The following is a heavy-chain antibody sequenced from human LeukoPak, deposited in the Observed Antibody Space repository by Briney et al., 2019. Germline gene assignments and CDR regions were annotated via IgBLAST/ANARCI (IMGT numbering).Heavy chain of an antibody. V-gene: IGHV3-30*01. Sequence: GGSLRLSCAASGFTFSSYAMHWVRQAPGKGLERVAVISYDGSNKYYADSVKGRFTISRDNSKNTLYLQMNSLRAEDTAVYYCARDGASIASYFDYWGQGTLVTVSS. D-gene: IGHD6-6*01. CDR3: ARDGASIASYFDY. J-gene: IGHJ4*02. CDR2: ISYDGSNK. CDR1: GFTFSSYA.